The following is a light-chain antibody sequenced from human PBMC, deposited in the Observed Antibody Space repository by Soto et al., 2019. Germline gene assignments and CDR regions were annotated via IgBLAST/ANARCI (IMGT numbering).Light chain of an antibody. CDR1: QSISSTY. Sequence: EIVLTQSPGTLSLSPGERATLSCRASQSISSTYLTWYHQEPGQAPRLLIYDASRRATGIPDRFSGSGSGTDFSLTISRLEPEDFAVYYCQHYDSARWTFGLGTKVDIK. J-gene: IGKJ1*01. CDR2: DAS. V-gene: IGKV3-20*01. CDR3: QHYDSARWT.